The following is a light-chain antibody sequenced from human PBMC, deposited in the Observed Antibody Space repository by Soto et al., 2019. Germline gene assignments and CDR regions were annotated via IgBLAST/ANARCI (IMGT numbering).Light chain of an antibody. CDR2: NDN. CDR3: AAWDDSLSGWM. CDR1: SSNIGSHT. V-gene: IGLV1-44*01. J-gene: IGLJ3*02. Sequence: QLVLTQPPSASVTPGQRVTISCSGSSSNIGSHTVNWYQQLPGTAPKVVIYNDNQRPSGVPDRFSGSKSGTSASLAISGPQSEDEADYYCAAWDDSLSGWMFGGGTKVTVL.